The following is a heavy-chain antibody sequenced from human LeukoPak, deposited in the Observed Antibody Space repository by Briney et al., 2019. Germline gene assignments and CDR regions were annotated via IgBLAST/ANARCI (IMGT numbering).Heavy chain of an antibody. CDR3: ARDRGDYDFWSGPGDY. D-gene: IGHD3-3*01. CDR2: INPNSGGT. Sequence: ASVKVSCKASGYTFTGYYMHWVRQAPGQGLEWMGWINPNSGGTNYAQKFQGRVTMTRDTSISTAYMELSRLRSDDTAVYYCARDRGDYDFWSGPGDYWGQGTLVTVSS. J-gene: IGHJ4*02. CDR1: GYTFTGYY. V-gene: IGHV1-2*02.